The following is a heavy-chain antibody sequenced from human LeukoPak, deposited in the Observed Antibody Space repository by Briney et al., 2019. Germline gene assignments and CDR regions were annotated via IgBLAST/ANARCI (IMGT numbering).Heavy chain of an antibody. Sequence: SGTLSLTCTVSDGSIRSGRYYWSWIRQPAGKGLEWIGRIFPSGSANYSPSLKSRVTISVDTSKNQFSLILNSVTAADTAVYYCARQAPLDGDFDFWGQGTLVTVSS. V-gene: IGHV4-61*02. D-gene: IGHD3/OR15-3a*01. J-gene: IGHJ4*02. CDR3: ARQAPLDGDFDF. CDR1: DGSIRSGRYY. CDR2: IFPSGSA.